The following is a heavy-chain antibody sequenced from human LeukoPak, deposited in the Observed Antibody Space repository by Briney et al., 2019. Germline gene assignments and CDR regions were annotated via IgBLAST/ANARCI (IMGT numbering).Heavy chain of an antibody. CDR3: ARAPQIGFSGFDKNY. D-gene: IGHD5-12*01. J-gene: IGHJ4*02. Sequence: GGSLRLSRAASGFTLSDYWMHLLRQAPGTGLVWVSRINSDVCSIIYADSVKGRFTISRDNAKNTVYLQMNSLRVDDTAVYFCARAPQIGFSGFDKNYWGQGTLVTVSS. CDR1: GFTLSDYW. CDR2: INSDVCSI. V-gene: IGHV3-74*01.